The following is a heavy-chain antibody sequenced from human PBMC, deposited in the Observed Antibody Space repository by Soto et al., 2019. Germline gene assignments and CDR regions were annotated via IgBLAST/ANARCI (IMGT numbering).Heavy chain of an antibody. J-gene: IGHJ6*02. D-gene: IGHD2-2*01. CDR2: ISGSGGST. V-gene: IGHV3-23*01. CDR3: AKGGRTGPYHHDYGMDV. Sequence: GGSLRLSCAASGFPFSIYAMSLVRQSPGKGLEWVSAISGSGGSTYYADSVKGRFTISRDNSKNTLYLQMNSLRAEDTAVYYCAKGGRTGPYHHDYGMDVWGQGTTITF. CDR1: GFPFSIYA.